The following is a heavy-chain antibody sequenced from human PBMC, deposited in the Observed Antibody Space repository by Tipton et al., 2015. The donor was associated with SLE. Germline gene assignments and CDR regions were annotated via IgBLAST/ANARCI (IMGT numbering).Heavy chain of an antibody. V-gene: IGHV4-39*07. CDR1: GGSISSSRYY. CDR2: IYHSGTA. J-gene: IGHJ3*02. CDR3: ARGGRGWLQSDDAFDI. Sequence: TLSLTCTVSGGSISSSRYYWGWIRQPPGKGLEWIGSIYHSGTAYYNPSLKSRVTISVDTSKNQFSLKLSSVTAADTAVYYCARGGRGWLQSDDAFDIWGQGTMVTVSS. D-gene: IGHD5-24*01.